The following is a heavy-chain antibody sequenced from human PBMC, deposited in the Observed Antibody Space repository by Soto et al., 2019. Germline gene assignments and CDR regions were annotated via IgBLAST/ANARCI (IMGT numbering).Heavy chain of an antibody. D-gene: IGHD4-17*01. CDR3: ARHGFNTVTTSRGYYYYGMDV. V-gene: IGHV4-39*01. J-gene: IGHJ6*02. Sequence: SETLSLTCTVSGGSISSSSYYWGWIRQPPGKGLEWIGSIYYSGSTYYNPSLKSRVTISVDTSKSQFSLKLSSVTAADTAVYYCARHGFNTVTTSRGYYYYGMDVWGQGTTVTVSS. CDR1: GGSISSSSYY. CDR2: IYYSGST.